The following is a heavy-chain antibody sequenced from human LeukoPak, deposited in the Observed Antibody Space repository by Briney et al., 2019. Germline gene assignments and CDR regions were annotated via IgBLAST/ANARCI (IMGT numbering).Heavy chain of an antibody. CDR1: GFTFSSYA. J-gene: IGHJ4*02. CDR2: ISGSGGST. Sequence: GGSLRLSCAASGFTFSSYALSWVRQAPGKGLEWVSTISGSGGSTYCADSVKGRFTISRDNSKNTLYLQMNSLRAEDTAVYYCVRETYYYGSSGYEVIGNFDYWGQGTLVAVSS. CDR3: VRETYYYGSSGYEVIGNFDY. V-gene: IGHV3-23*01. D-gene: IGHD3-22*01.